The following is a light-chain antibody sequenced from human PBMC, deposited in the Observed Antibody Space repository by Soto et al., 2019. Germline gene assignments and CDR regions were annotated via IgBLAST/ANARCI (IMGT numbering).Light chain of an antibody. CDR1: TGHSSYA. CDR2: INSDGSH. CDR3: QAWGTGPWV. J-gene: IGLJ3*02. Sequence: QLVLTQSPSASASLGASVKLTCTLSTGHSSYAIAWHQQQPEKGPQFLMKINSDGSHSKGDGIPDRFSGSSSGAERYLTISSLQSEDEADYYCQAWGTGPWVFGGGTKVTVL. V-gene: IGLV4-69*01.